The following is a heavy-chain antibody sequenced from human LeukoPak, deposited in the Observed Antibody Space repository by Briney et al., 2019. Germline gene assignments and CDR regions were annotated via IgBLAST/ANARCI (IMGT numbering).Heavy chain of an antibody. CDR3: AREGAVLEWLFTFDP. CDR1: GFTFSSYS. D-gene: IGHD3-3*02. Sequence: GGSLRLSCAASGFTFSSYSMNWVRQAPGKGLEWVSSISSSSSYIYYADSVKVRFTIARYNAKDSLDLQRISLRAEDTAVYYCAREGAVLEWLFTFDPWGQGTLVTVSS. CDR2: ISSSSSYI. V-gene: IGHV3-21*01. J-gene: IGHJ5*02.